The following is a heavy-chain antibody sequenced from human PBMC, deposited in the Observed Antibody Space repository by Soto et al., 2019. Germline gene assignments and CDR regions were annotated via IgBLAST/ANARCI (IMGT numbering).Heavy chain of an antibody. CDR2: VSGYNGNT. V-gene: IGHV1-18*01. D-gene: IGHD5-18*01. Sequence: ASVKVSCKASGYTFSNYGISWVRQGPGQGLEWMGWVSGYNGNTHYEEKVQDRIKMTTDTSTSTTYLELRSLRSDDTAVYFCARDPGFGFGYSYAFAMDVWGQGTTVTVSS. CDR3: ARDPGFGFGYSYAFAMDV. CDR1: GYTFSNYG. J-gene: IGHJ6*02.